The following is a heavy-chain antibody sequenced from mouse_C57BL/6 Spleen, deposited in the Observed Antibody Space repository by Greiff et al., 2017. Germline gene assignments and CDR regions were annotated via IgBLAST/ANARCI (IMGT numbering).Heavy chain of an antibody. CDR3: AIYYGSSHYAMDY. Sequence: QVQLQQPGAELVKPGASVKMSCKASGYTFTSYWITWVKQRPGQGLEWIGDIYPGSGSTNYNEKFKSKATLTVDTSSSTAYMQLSSLTSEDSAVYYCAIYYGSSHYAMDYWGQGTSVTVSS. CDR2: IYPGSGST. J-gene: IGHJ4*01. CDR1: GYTFTSYW. V-gene: IGHV1-55*01. D-gene: IGHD1-1*01.